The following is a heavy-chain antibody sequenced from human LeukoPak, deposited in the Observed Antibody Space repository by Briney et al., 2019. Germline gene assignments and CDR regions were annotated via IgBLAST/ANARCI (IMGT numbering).Heavy chain of an antibody. CDR1: GGSISSYY. D-gene: IGHD1-26*01. J-gene: IGHJ4*02. V-gene: IGHV4-34*01. CDR2: INHSGST. CDR3: ARGGTTGGSYLNFNY. Sequence: PSETLSLTCTVSGGSISSYYWSWIRQPPGKGLEWIGEINHSGSTNYNPSLKSRVTISVDTSKNQFSLKLSSVTAADTAVYYCARGGTTGGSYLNFNYWGQGTLVTVSS.